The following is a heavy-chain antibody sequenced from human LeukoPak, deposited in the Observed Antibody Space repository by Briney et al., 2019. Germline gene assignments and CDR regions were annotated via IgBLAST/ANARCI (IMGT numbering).Heavy chain of an antibody. D-gene: IGHD6-13*01. J-gene: IGHJ4*02. CDR2: TSAYNGNT. CDR3: ARDASSWPIDY. V-gene: IGHV1-18*01. CDR1: GYTFTSYG. Sequence: ASVKVSCKASGYTFTSYGISWVRQAPGQGLEWMGWTSAYNGNTNYAQKLQGRVTMSTDTSTSTAYMELRSLRSDDTAVYYCARDASSWPIDYWGQGTLVTVSS.